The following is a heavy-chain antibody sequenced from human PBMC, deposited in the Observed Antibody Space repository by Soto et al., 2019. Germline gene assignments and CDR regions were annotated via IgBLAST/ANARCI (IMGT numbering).Heavy chain of an antibody. Sequence: RASVKVSCKASGYTFTSYGISWVRQAPGQGLEWMGWISAYNGNTNYAQKLQGRVTMTTDTSTSTAYMELRSLRSDDTAVYYCARYYDFWSGYYRPSVFDYWGQGTLVTVSS. CDR2: ISAYNGNT. D-gene: IGHD3-3*01. J-gene: IGHJ4*02. CDR1: GYTFTSYG. CDR3: ARYYDFWSGYYRPSVFDY. V-gene: IGHV1-18*01.